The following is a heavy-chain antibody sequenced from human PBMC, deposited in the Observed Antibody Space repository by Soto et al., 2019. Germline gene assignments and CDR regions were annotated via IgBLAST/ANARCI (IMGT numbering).Heavy chain of an antibody. CDR3: ARGEAYDFWSGYHTYYFDY. Sequence: QVQLVQSGAEVKKPGSSVKVSCKASGGTFSSYAISWARQAPGQGLEWMGGIIPIFGTANYAQKFQGRVTITADESTSTAYMELSSLRSEDTAVYYCARGEAYDFWSGYHTYYFDYWGQGTLVTVSS. CDR1: GGTFSSYA. J-gene: IGHJ4*02. V-gene: IGHV1-69*01. D-gene: IGHD3-3*01. CDR2: IIPIFGTA.